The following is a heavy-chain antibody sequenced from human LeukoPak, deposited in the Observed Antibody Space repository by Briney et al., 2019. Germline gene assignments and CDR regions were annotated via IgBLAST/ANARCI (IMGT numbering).Heavy chain of an antibody. J-gene: IGHJ4*02. CDR1: GFTFSSYS. D-gene: IGHD6-19*01. Sequence: GGSLRLSCAASGFTFSSYSMNWVREAPGKGVEWVSSISSSSYIYYTDSVKGRFTISRDNAKNSLYLQMNSLRAEDTAVYYCARDTVAVAGGFDYWGQGTLVTVSS. CDR3: ARDTVAVAGGFDY. CDR2: ISSSSYI. V-gene: IGHV3-21*01.